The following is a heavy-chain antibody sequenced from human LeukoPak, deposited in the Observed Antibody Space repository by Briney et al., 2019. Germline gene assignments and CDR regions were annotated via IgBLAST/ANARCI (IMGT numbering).Heavy chain of an antibody. V-gene: IGHV4-30-2*01. Sequence: PSQTLSLTCAVSGGSISSGGYSWSWIRQPPGKGLEWIGYIYHSGSTYYNPSLKSRVTISVDRSKNQFSLKLSSVTAADTAGDYWARARGMVWGVIYYFDYLGQGTLVTVSS. D-gene: IGHD3-10*01. CDR3: ARARGMVWGVIYYFDY. CDR2: IYHSGST. J-gene: IGHJ4*02. CDR1: GGSISSGGYS.